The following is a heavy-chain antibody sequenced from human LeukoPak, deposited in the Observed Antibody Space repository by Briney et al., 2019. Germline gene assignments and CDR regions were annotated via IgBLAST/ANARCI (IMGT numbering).Heavy chain of an antibody. CDR1: GFTFSSYG. V-gene: IGHV3-33*01. D-gene: IGHD6-19*01. J-gene: IGHJ4*02. CDR2: IWNDGSNK. Sequence: PGGSLRLSCAASGFTFSSYGMHWVRQAPGKGLEWVALIWNDGSNKDYADSVKGRFTISRDNSKNTLYLQMNSLRAEDTAVYCCARSRASSGLLGYWGQGTLVTVSS. CDR3: ARSRASSGLLGY.